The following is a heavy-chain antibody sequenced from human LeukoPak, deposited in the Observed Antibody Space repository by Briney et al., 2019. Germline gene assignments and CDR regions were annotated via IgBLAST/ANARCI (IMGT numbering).Heavy chain of an antibody. CDR1: GYTFTSYY. CDR2: INPSGGST. Sequence: ASVKVSCKASGYTFTSYYMHWVRQAPVQGLEWMGIINPSGGSTSYAQKFQGRVTMTRDTSTSIVYMELSSLRSEDTAVYYCASITYYYDSSGYWGPLDYWGQGTLVTVSS. V-gene: IGHV1-46*01. J-gene: IGHJ4*02. D-gene: IGHD3-22*01. CDR3: ASITYYYDSSGYWGPLDY.